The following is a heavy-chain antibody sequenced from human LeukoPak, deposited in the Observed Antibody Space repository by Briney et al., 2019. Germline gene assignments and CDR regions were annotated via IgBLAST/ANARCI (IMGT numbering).Heavy chain of an antibody. D-gene: IGHD4-11*01. V-gene: IGHV4-30-4*01. J-gene: IGHJ6*02. Sequence: SQTLSLTCTVSGGSISSGDYYWSWIRQRPVKGLEWIGYIYYSGSTYYNPSLKSRVTISVDTSKNQFSLKLSSVTAADTAVYYCARTTTLTRSMDVWGQGTTVTVSS. CDR2: IYYSGST. CDR1: GGSISSGDYY. CDR3: ARTTTLTRSMDV.